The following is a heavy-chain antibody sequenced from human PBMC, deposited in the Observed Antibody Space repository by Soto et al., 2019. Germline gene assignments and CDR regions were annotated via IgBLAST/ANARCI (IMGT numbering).Heavy chain of an antibody. J-gene: IGHJ4*02. CDR2: INDYGTTI. V-gene: IGHV3-74*01. Sequence: EVHLVESGGGLVQSGGSLRLSCAASGFTLGNYWMNWVRQAPGKGLVWVSRINDYGTTINYAESVEGRFIISRDDAKSEVYLQMNNLRAEDSAVYYCARGGLEPFDYWGQGALVTVSS. D-gene: IGHD1-1*01. CDR3: ARGGLEPFDY. CDR1: GFTLGNYW.